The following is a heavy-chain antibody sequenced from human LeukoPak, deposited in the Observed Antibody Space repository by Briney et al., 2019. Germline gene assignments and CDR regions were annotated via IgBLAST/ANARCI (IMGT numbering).Heavy chain of an antibody. J-gene: IGHJ4*02. CDR1: GFTFSSYA. Sequence: GGSLRLSCAASGFTFSSYAMHWVRQAPGKGLEWVAVISYDGSNKYYADSVKGRFTISRDNSKNTLYLQMNSLRAEDTAVYYCAKDHSITMVRGVNFDYWGQGTLVTVSS. CDR3: AKDHSITMVRGVNFDY. D-gene: IGHD3-10*01. CDR2: ISYDGSNK. V-gene: IGHV3-30-3*01.